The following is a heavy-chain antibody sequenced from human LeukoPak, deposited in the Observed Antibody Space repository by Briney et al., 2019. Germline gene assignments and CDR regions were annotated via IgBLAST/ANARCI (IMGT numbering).Heavy chain of an antibody. J-gene: IGHJ3*02. Sequence: GGSLRLSSAASGFTVSSNWMSWVRQAPGKGLEWVANVNQDESQKYYVDSVKGRFTISKDNAKNSLNLQMNSLRAEDTGVYYCAKGLPQRSAFDIWGQGTMVTVSS. CDR1: GFTVSSNW. V-gene: IGHV3-7*01. CDR2: VNQDESQK. CDR3: AKGLPQRSAFDI.